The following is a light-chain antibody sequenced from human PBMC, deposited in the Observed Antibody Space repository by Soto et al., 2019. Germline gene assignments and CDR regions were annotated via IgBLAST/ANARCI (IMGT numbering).Light chain of an antibody. Sequence: EIVLTQSPGTLSLSPGERATLSCRASQRVSSSYLAWYQQKPGPTPRLLIYGASSRATGIPDRFSGSGSGTDFTLTISRLDPEDCAVYYCQQYGSSPPTFGQGTKVEIK. CDR1: QRVSSSY. V-gene: IGKV3-20*01. J-gene: IGKJ1*01. CDR3: QQYGSSPPT. CDR2: GAS.